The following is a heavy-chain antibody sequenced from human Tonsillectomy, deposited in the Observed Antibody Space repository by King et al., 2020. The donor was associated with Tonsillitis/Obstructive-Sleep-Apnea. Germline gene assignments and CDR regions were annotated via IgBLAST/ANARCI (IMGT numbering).Heavy chain of an antibody. CDR3: AREGLRDAFDI. D-gene: IGHD5-12*01. CDR2: IYYSGST. CDR1: GGSISSYY. J-gene: IGHJ3*02. Sequence: QLQESGPGLAKPSETLSLTCTVSGGSISSYYWSWIRQPPGKGLESIGYIYYSGSTNYNPSLKSRVTISVDTSKNQFSLKLTSVTAADTAVYYCAREGLRDAFDIWGQGTMVTVSS. V-gene: IGHV4-59*01.